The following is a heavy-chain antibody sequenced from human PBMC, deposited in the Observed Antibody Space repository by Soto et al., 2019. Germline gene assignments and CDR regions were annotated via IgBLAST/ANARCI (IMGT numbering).Heavy chain of an antibody. CDR3: AKDRIRGYSYGFAAFDI. J-gene: IGHJ3*02. V-gene: IGHV3-23*01. CDR1: GFTFRSYA. Sequence: GGSLRLSCAASGFTFRSYAMSWVRQAPGKGLEWVSAISGSGGSTYYADSVKGRFTISRDNSKNTLYLQMNSLRAEDTAVYYCAKDRIRGYSYGFAAFDIWGQGTMVTVSS. D-gene: IGHD5-18*01. CDR2: ISGSGGST.